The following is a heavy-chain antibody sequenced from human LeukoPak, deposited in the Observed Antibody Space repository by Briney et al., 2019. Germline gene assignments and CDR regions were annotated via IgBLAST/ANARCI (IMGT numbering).Heavy chain of an antibody. CDR2: ISAYNGNA. Sequence: GASVKVSCKASGYTFTSYGISWVRQAPGQGLEWMGWISAYNGNADYAQKLQGRVTMTTDTSTSTAYMEVRGLRSGDTAVYYCARVFAYCSSTSCLDYWGQGTLVTVSS. CDR1: GYTFTSYG. J-gene: IGHJ4*02. D-gene: IGHD2-2*01. CDR3: ARVFAYCSSTSCLDY. V-gene: IGHV1-18*01.